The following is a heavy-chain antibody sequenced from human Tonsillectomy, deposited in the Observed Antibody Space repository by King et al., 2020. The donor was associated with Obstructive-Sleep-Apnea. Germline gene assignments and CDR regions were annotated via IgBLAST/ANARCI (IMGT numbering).Heavy chain of an antibody. CDR3: ARDRAGSSWYEFDY. Sequence: LQLQESGPGLVKPSETLSLSCTVSGGSISSSSYYWGWIRQPPGKGLEWIGSIYYSGSTYYNPSLKRRVTISVDTSKNQFSLKLSSVTAADTAVYYCARDRAGSSWYEFDYWGQGTLVTVSS. V-gene: IGHV4-39*07. CDR2: IYYSGST. J-gene: IGHJ4*02. CDR1: GGSISSSSYY. D-gene: IGHD6-13*01.